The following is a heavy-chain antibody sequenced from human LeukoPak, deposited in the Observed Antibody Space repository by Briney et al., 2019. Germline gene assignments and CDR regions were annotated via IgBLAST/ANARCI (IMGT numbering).Heavy chain of an antibody. V-gene: IGHV4-61*01. CDR3: ARDLVVAANFVYFDY. J-gene: IGHJ4*02. Sequence: PSETLSLTCTVSGGSVSSGSYYWSWIRQPPGKGLEWIGYIYYSGSTNYNPSLKSRVTISVDTLKNQFSLKLSSVTAADTAVYYCARDLVVAANFVYFDYWGQGTLVTVSS. D-gene: IGHD2-15*01. CDR1: GGSVSSGSYY. CDR2: IYYSGST.